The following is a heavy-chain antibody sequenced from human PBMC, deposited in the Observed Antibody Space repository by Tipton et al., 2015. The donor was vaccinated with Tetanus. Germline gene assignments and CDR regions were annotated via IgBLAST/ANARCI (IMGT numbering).Heavy chain of an antibody. V-gene: IGHV4-39*01. CDR1: GDAISTNSYF. Sequence: TLSLTCIVSGDAISTNSYFWGWIRQPPGKGLEWVGTITYSGSTYYNPSLQSRVTVSADTSKNQFSLRLTSVTAADSAFYYCARTKVTIGWGFFVSWGQGTLVSVSS. CDR3: ARTKVTIGWGFFVS. D-gene: IGHD4-17*01. J-gene: IGHJ4*02. CDR2: ITYSGST.